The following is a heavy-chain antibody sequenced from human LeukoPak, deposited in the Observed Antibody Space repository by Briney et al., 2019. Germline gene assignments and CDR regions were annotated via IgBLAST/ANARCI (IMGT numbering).Heavy chain of an antibody. J-gene: IGHJ4*02. CDR3: ARLRFQSGNTYYFDY. CDR1: GYNFATYW. D-gene: IGHD1-26*01. Sequence: GGSLRLSCKCSGYNFATYWIGWVRQMPGKGLEWMGVIYPDDSTTEYSPSFQGQVTISVDKSITTAYLQWSSLKASDTAMYYCARLRFQSGNTYYFDYWGQGSLVTVSS. CDR2: IYPDDSTT. V-gene: IGHV5-51*01.